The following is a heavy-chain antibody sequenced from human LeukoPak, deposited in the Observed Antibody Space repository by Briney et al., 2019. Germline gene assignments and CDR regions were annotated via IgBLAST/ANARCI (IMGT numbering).Heavy chain of an antibody. CDR1: GYTFTGYY. V-gene: IGHV1-2*06. J-gene: IGHJ6*03. CDR3: ARAGGGVTFYYYYYMDV. Sequence: ASVKVSCKASGYTFTGYYMHWVRQAPGQGLEWMGRINPNSGGTNYAQKFQGRVTMTRDTSISTAYMELSRLGSDDTAVYYCARAGGGVTFYYYYYMDVWGKGTTVTVSS. CDR2: INPNSGGT. D-gene: IGHD1-26*01.